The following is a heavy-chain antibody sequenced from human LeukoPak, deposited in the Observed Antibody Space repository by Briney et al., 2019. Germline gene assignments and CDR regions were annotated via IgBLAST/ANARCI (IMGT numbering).Heavy chain of an antibody. CDR3: ARGGAVAAYNWFDP. V-gene: IGHV3-20*04. J-gene: IGHJ5*02. D-gene: IGHD6-19*01. CDR1: GFTFDDYG. CDR2: INWNGGST. Sequence: GGSLRLSCAASGFTFDDYGMSWVRQAPGKGLEWVSGINWNGGSTGYADSVKGRFTISRDNSKNTLYLQMNSLRAEDTAVYYCARGGAVAAYNWFDPWGQGTLVTVSS.